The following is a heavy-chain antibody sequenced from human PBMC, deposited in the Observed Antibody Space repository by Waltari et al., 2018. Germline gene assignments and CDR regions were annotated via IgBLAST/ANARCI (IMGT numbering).Heavy chain of an antibody. CDR2: VYYSGST. J-gene: IGHJ4*02. V-gene: IGHV4-59*01. CDR3: ASDSSGYNFPFDY. Sequence: HLQESGPGLVKTSETLSLTCTVAGGSMRIYHWSWIRPAPGKGLEWIGYVYYSGSTDYNPSLKSRVTMSVDSSKSQFSLNLTSVTAADTAVYYCASDSSGYNFPFDYWGQGILVTVSS. D-gene: IGHD3-22*01. CDR1: GGSMRIYH.